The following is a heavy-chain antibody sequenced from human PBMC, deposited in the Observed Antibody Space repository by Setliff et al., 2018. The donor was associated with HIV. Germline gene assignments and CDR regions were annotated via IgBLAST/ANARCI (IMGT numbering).Heavy chain of an antibody. CDR3: AQTYGSASKLDY. Sequence: SGPTLVNPTQTLTLTCTFSGFSLTTSGIRVTWVRQPPGKALEWLARIDWEDDKFYSTSLKTRLTISKDTSKNQVVLTMTNMGPLDTATYFCAQTYGSASKLDYWGPGTLVTVSS. CDR1: GFSLTTSGIR. CDR2: IDWEDDK. D-gene: IGHD3-10*01. J-gene: IGHJ4*02. V-gene: IGHV2-70*04.